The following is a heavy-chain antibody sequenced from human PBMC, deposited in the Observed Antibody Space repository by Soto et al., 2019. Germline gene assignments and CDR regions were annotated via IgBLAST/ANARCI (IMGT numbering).Heavy chain of an antibody. V-gene: IGHV4-4*02. CDR1: GGSISSSNW. CDR3: ARSAYDYVWGSYPSLLFDY. J-gene: IGHJ4*02. Sequence: QVQLQESGPGLVKPSGTLSLTCAVSGGSISSSNWWSWVRQPPGKGLEWIGEIYHSGSTNYNPSLKSRVTISVDKSKNQFSLKLSSVTAADTAVYYCARSAYDYVWGSYPSLLFDYWGQGTLVTVSS. D-gene: IGHD3-16*02. CDR2: IYHSGST.